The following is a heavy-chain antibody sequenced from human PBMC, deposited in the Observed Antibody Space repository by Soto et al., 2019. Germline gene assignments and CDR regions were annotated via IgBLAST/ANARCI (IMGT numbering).Heavy chain of an antibody. CDR2: ISKSGFT. CDR3: ATQGFGKLHGLVDV. CDR1: SVSINSFTNHY. J-gene: IGHJ6*02. Sequence: QAQLQTSGPGLVKPSETLSLTCTVSSVSINSFTNHYCSWIRQPPGKGLEWVGYISKSGFTRYNPSLSSRVTLSVDSSKNQFSLRLSSVTAAATALYFCATQGFGKLHGLVDVWGRGTTVTVSS. V-gene: IGHV4-59*08. D-gene: IGHD3-10*01.